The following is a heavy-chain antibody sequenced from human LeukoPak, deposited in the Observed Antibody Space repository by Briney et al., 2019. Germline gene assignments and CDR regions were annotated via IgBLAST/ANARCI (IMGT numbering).Heavy chain of an antibody. J-gene: IGHJ4*02. D-gene: IGHD3-10*01. Sequence: GGSLRLSCTAPGFTFSYYSMNWVRQAPGKGLEWVSYISGSGTTANYTDSVKGRFTFSRDNAKNSLYLQMNSLRDEDTAVYYCARDSDYYGSGTYPYYFDYWGPGTLVTVAS. CDR1: GFTFSYYS. V-gene: IGHV3-48*02. CDR2: ISGSGTTA. CDR3: ARDSDYYGSGTYPYYFDY.